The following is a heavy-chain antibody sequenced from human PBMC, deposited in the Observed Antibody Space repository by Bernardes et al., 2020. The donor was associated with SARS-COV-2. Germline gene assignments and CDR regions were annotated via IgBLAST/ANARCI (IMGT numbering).Heavy chain of an antibody. CDR3: ASQGGTYCTGGVCLNDY. CDR1: GLTFSNYE. V-gene: IGHV3-48*03. D-gene: IGHD2-8*02. Sequence: GGSLRLWCASSGLTFSNYEMNWVQTAPGKWLEWVSHISSSGSLIYYADSVRGRFTISRDNAKNSLYLQMNSLRDEDTAVYYCASQGGTYCTGGVCLNDYWGQGTLVTVSS. J-gene: IGHJ4*02. CDR2: ISSSGSLI.